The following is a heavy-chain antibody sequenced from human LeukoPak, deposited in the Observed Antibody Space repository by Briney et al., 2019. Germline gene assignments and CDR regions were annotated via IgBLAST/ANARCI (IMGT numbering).Heavy chain of an antibody. CDR1: GGSISSSSYY. Sequence: SETLSLTCTVSGGSISSSSYYWGWIRQPPGKGLVWLGSIYYSASTSYNPTLKSRVTISVDTSKNQFSLKLSSVTAADTAVYYCARVYGYLYYYYYYMDVWGKGTTVIVSS. D-gene: IGHD5-18*01. CDR3: ARVYGYLYYYYYYMDV. J-gene: IGHJ6*03. V-gene: IGHV4-39*07. CDR2: IYYSAST.